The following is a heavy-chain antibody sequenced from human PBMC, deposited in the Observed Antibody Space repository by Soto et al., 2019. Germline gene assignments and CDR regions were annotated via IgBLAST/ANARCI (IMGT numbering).Heavy chain of an antibody. Sequence: QVQLVQSGAEVKKPGASVKVSCKASGYTFTSYYMHWVRQAPGQGLEWMGIINPSGGSTSYAQKFQGRVTMTRDTSTSTVYMELSSLRSEDTAVYYCARDFSSTAARLGYYGMDVWGQGTTVTVSS. J-gene: IGHJ6*02. D-gene: IGHD6-6*01. CDR3: ARDFSSTAARLGYYGMDV. CDR1: GYTFTSYY. CDR2: INPSGGST. V-gene: IGHV1-46*01.